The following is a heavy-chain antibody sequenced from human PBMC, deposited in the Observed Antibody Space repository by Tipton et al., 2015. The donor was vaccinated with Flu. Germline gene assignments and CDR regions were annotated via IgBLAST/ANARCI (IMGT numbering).Heavy chain of an antibody. J-gene: IGHJ4*02. CDR2: ISSSGSTI. Sequence: SLRLSCAASGFTFSDYYMSWIRQAPGKGLEWVSYISSSGSTIYYADSVKGRFTISRDNAKNSLYLQMNSLKTEDTAVYYCTRVYCSGGSCYSRLPSYFDYWGQGTLVTVSS. V-gene: IGHV3-11*01. CDR1: GFTFSDYY. D-gene: IGHD2-15*01. CDR3: TRVYCSGGSCYSRLPSYFDY.